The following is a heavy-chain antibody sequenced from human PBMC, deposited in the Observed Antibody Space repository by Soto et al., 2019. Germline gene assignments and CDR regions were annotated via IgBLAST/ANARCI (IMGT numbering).Heavy chain of an antibody. CDR3: ARSRRLSYYDGNYYYYYYMDV. D-gene: IGHD3-16*01. Sequence: SETLSLTCAVYGGSFSGYYWSWIRQPPGKGLEWIGEINHSGSTNYNPSLKSRVTISVDTSKNQFSLKLSSVTAADTAVYYCARSRRLSYYDGNYYYYYYMDVWGKGTTVTVSS. CDR2: INHSGST. V-gene: IGHV4-34*01. J-gene: IGHJ6*03. CDR1: GGSFSGYY.